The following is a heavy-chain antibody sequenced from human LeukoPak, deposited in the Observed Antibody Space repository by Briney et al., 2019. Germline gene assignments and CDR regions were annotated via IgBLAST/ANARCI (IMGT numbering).Heavy chain of an antibody. J-gene: IGHJ4*02. Sequence: PGGSLRLSCAASGFTFSSYSMNWVRQAPGKGLEWVSYISSSSSTIYYADSVKGRFTISRDNAKNSLYLQMNSLRAEDTAVYYCAGAPHSGLIDYWGQGTLVTVSS. CDR2: ISSSSSTI. V-gene: IGHV3-48*01. CDR3: AGAPHSGLIDY. D-gene: IGHD3-10*01. CDR1: GFTFSSYS.